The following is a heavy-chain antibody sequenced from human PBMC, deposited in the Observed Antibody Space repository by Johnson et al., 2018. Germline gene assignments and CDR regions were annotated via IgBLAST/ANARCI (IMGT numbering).Heavy chain of an antibody. CDR2: IFYSGSN. J-gene: IGHJ6*03. D-gene: IGHD3-22*01. CDR3: ARAPILFSKIGVNGYYQHMDV. CDR1: GGPIRSGDYY. Sequence: QVQLQESGPGLVKPSQTLSLTCTVSGGPIRSGDYYWSWIRQPPGKGLEWIGYIFYSGSNDHNPSLESRVTISIDTSKNQFSLRLSSVTAADTAVYYWARAPILFSKIGVNGYYQHMDVWGKGTTVTVSS. V-gene: IGHV4-30-4*01.